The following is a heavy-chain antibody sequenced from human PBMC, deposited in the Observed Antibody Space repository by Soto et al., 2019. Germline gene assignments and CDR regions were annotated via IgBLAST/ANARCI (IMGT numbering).Heavy chain of an antibody. CDR1: GGSISSSYY. V-gene: IGHV4-39*01. CDR3: ARHLAFRYSSLAFKRWFDP. CDR2: FYYSGTT. Sequence: PSETLSLTCTVSGGSISSSYYWGWIRQPPGKGLEWIGSFYYSGTTYYNPSLKRRVTISRDTSKNQFSLNLNSVTAADTAVYYFARHLAFRYSSLAFKRWFDPWGQGTLVTVSS. J-gene: IGHJ5*02. D-gene: IGHD6-6*01.